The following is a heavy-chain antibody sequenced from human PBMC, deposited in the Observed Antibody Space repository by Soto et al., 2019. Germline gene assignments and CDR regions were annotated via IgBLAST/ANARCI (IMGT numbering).Heavy chain of an antibody. D-gene: IGHD7-27*01. Sequence: EVQLLESGGGLVQPGGSLRLSCAASGFTFSSYAMRWVRQAPGKGLEWVSALSGSGGSTYYADSVKGRFTISRDNSKNTLYLQMNSLRAEDTAVYYCAKHPTGDPLYWYFDLWCRGTLVTVSS. CDR3: AKHPTGDPLYWYFDL. J-gene: IGHJ2*01. CDR2: LSGSGGST. V-gene: IGHV3-23*01. CDR1: GFTFSSYA.